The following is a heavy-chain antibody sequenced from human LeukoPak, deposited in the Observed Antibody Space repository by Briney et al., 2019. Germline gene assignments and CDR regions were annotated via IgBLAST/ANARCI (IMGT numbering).Heavy chain of an antibody. V-gene: IGHV3-9*03. CDR2: IRLDSGSI. CDR1: GFTFDDYA. CDR3: AKGLCSSTSCSLGY. J-gene: IGHJ4*02. D-gene: IGHD2-2*01. Sequence: VRSLRLSCAASGFTFDDYAMHWVRQAPGKGLEWVSGIRLDSGSIGYADSVKGRFTISRDNAKNSLYLQMNSLRAEDMALYYCAKGLCSSTSCSLGYWGQGTLVTVSS.